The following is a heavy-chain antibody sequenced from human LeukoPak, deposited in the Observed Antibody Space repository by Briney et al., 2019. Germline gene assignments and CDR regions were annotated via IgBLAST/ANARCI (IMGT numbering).Heavy chain of an antibody. CDR2: IYYSGST. CDR3: ARYGSGSYLDI. Sequence: GSLRLSCAASGFTFSSYAMSWIRQPPGKGLEWIGNIYYSGSTNYNPSLKSRVTISVDTSKNQFSLKLSSVTAADTAVYYCARYGSGSYLDIWGQGTMVTVSS. V-gene: IGHV4-59*01. D-gene: IGHD3-10*01. CDR1: GFTFSSYA. J-gene: IGHJ3*02.